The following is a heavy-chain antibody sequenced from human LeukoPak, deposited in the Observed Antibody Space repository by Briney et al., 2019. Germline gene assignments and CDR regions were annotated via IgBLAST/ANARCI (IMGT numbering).Heavy chain of an antibody. CDR2: IIPIFGTA. CDR1: GGTFSSYA. Sequence: GASVKVSCKASGGTFSSYAISWVRQAPGQGLEWMGRIIPIFGTANYAQKFQGRVTITTDESTSAAYMELSSLRSEDTAVYYCARVNGDYGYFDYWGQGTLVTVSS. CDR3: ARVNGDYGYFDY. V-gene: IGHV1-69*05. D-gene: IGHD4-17*01. J-gene: IGHJ4*02.